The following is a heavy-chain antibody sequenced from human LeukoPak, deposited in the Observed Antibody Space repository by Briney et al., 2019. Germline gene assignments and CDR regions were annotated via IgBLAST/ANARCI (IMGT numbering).Heavy chain of an antibody. J-gene: IGHJ6*03. CDR2: ISGSGRTI. D-gene: IGHD1-26*01. V-gene: IGHV3-48*03. Sequence: GGSLRLSCAASGFTFSSYEMNWVRQAPGKGLEWVSYISGSGRTIYYADSVKGRFTISRDNAKNSLYLQMNSLRAEDMALYYCAKAGKVGYYYYYMDVWGKGTTVTVSS. CDR1: GFTFSSYE. CDR3: AKAGKVGYYYYYMDV.